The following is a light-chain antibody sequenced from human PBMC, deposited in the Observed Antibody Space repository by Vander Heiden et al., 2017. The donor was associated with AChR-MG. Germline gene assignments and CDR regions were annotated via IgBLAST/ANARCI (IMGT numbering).Light chain of an antibody. V-gene: IGLV2-8*01. CDR2: EVS. CDR1: SSDVGGYNF. J-gene: IGLJ2*01. Sequence: QSALTQPPSAYGSPGQSLPISCTGTSSDVGGYNFVSWYQQDPGKAPKLVSYEVSKRPSGVPDRFSCSKSGNTASLTVSGLQAEDEADYYCNSYAGRNNYVFGGGTRLTVL. CDR3: NSYAGRNNYV.